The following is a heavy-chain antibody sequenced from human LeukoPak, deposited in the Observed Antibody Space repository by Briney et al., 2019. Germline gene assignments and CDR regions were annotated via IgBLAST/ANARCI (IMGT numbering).Heavy chain of an antibody. CDR2: INWSGTSA. Sequence: GGSLRLSCAASGFTFDDYAMIWVRQRPGRGLEWVSSINWSGTSADYADSVKARFTISRDNAKNSLYLQMNSLRGEDTAFYHCARGLADCSSSSCLPYGVDVWGQGTTVTASS. CDR1: GFTFDDYA. J-gene: IGHJ6*02. CDR3: ARGLADCSSSSCLPYGVDV. D-gene: IGHD2-2*01. V-gene: IGHV3-20*01.